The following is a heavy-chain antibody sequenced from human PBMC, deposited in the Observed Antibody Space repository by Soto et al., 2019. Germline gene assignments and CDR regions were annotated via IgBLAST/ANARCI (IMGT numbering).Heavy chain of an antibody. CDR2: INHNSGRT. CDR1: GYTFTGYY. D-gene: IGHD6-6*01. CDR3: ARVHLSGSIAARRFDY. V-gene: IGHV1-2*02. Sequence: GASVKVSCKASGYTFTGYYMHWVRQAPGQGLEWMGWINHNSGRTNYAQKFQGRVTMTRDTSISTAYMELSRLRSDHTAVYYCARVHLSGSIAARRFDYWGQGTLVTVSS. J-gene: IGHJ4*02.